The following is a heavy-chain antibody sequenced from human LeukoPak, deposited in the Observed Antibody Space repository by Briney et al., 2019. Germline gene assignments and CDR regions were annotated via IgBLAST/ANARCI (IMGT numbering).Heavy chain of an antibody. CDR3: EGRGPGSYYNQFFDY. CDR1: GFTFGDYA. J-gene: IGHJ4*02. CDR2: IRSKAYGGTT. Sequence: GGSLRLSCTASGFTFGDYAMSWVRQAPGKGLEWVGFIRSKAYGGTTEYAASVKGRFTISRDDSKSIAYLQMNSLKTEDTAVYYCEGRGPGSYYNQFFDYWGQGTLVTVSS. D-gene: IGHD3-10*01. V-gene: IGHV3-49*04.